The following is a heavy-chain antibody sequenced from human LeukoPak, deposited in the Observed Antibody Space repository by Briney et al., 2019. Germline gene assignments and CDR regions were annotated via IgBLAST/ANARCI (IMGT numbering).Heavy chain of an antibody. D-gene: IGHD6-13*01. CDR3: VEIAASAPFDY. Sequence: PGGSLRLSCAASGFTFRSYAMNWVRQAPGKGLEWVSRTSASGDRTYHADSVKGRFTISRDNSKNMLYLQMNSLRAEDTAIYYCVEIAASAPFDYWGQGTLATVSS. J-gene: IGHJ4*02. CDR2: TSASGDRT. V-gene: IGHV3-23*01. CDR1: GFTFRSYA.